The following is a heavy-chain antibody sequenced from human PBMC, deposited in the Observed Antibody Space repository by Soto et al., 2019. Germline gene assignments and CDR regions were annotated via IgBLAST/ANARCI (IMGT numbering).Heavy chain of an antibody. Sequence: SVKVSCKASGGTFSSYAISWVRQAPGQGXEWMGGIIPIFGTANYAQKFQGRVTITADESTSTAYMELSSLRSEDTAVYYCARNYYDSSGYYRYYYGMDVWGQGTTVTVSS. D-gene: IGHD3-22*01. CDR1: GGTFSSYA. J-gene: IGHJ6*02. CDR3: ARNYYDSSGYYRYYYGMDV. V-gene: IGHV1-69*13. CDR2: IIPIFGTA.